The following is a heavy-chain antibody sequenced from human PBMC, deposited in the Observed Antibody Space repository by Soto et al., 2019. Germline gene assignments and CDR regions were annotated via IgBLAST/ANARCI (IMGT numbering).Heavy chain of an antibody. CDR2: IRRKANSYTT. J-gene: IGHJ6*02. D-gene: IGHD6-19*01. CDR3: AMLGGWSGGSNDMDV. V-gene: IGHV3-72*01. CDR1: GLIFSDYH. Sequence: EVQLVESGGGLVQPGGSLRLSCAASGLIFSDYHMDWVRQAPGKGLEWVGRIRRKANSYTTEYAASVKGRFTISRDDTKTSLYLQMNSLKTEDTAVYYCAMLGGWSGGSNDMDVWGQWTTVTVSS.